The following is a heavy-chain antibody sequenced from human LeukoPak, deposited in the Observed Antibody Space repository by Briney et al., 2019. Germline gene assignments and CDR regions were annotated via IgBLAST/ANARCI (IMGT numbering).Heavy chain of an antibody. Sequence: PGGSLRLSCAASGFTFSSYSMNWVRQAPGKGLEWVSYISSSSSTIYYADSVKGRFTISRDNAENSLYLQVNSLRAEDTAVYYCARDWALDSWGQGTLVTVSS. CDR1: GFTFSSYS. D-gene: IGHD3-16*01. CDR3: ARDWALDS. V-gene: IGHV3-48*04. CDR2: ISSSSSTI. J-gene: IGHJ4*02.